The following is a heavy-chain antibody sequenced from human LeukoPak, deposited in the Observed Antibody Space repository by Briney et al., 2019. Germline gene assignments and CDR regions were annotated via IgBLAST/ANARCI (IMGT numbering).Heavy chain of an antibody. Sequence: GGSLRLSCAASGFTFSSYEMNWVRQAPGKGLEWVSYISSSGSTIYYADSVKGRFTISRDNAKNSLYLQMNSLRAEDTALYYCAKDVGYSGYDSRKAITYFDYWGQGTLVTVSS. CDR3: AKDVGYSGYDSRKAITYFDY. D-gene: IGHD5-12*01. CDR2: ISSSGSTI. CDR1: GFTFSSYE. V-gene: IGHV3-48*03. J-gene: IGHJ4*02.